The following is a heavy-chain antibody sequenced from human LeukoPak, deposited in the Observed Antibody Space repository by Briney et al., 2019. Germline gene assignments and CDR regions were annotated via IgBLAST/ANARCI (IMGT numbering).Heavy chain of an antibody. CDR2: ISSSGNAI. V-gene: IGHV3-48*03. J-gene: IGHJ4*02. CDR1: GFPFSSYE. CDR3: AKGAYYAD. D-gene: IGHD3-3*01. Sequence: GGSLRLSCAASGFPFSSYEMNWVRQAPGKGLEWVSYISSSGNAIYYADSVKGRFTISRDNAKNSLYLQMNSLRAEDTAVYYCAKGAYYADWGQGTLVTVSS.